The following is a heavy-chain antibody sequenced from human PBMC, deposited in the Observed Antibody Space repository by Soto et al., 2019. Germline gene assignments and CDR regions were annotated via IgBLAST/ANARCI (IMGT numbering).Heavy chain of an antibody. CDR1: GFTFNTYG. D-gene: IGHD6-19*01. J-gene: IGHJ6*02. CDR3: ARPLVAPVAGPYYYGMDV. CDR2: IWYDGNTK. Sequence: QIQLVESGGGVVQPGRSLRLSCAASGFTFNTYGFNWVRQAPGKGLEWVAVIWYDGNTKYYADSVKGRFTISRDNLKNTLYLQMNSLTAEDTAVYYCARPLVAPVAGPYYYGMDVWGQGTPVTVSS. V-gene: IGHV3-33*01.